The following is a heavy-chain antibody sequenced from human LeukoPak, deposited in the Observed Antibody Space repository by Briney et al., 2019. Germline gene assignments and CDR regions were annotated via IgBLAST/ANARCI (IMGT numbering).Heavy chain of an antibody. V-gene: IGHV3-23*01. D-gene: IGHD3-3*01. CDR3: ARVGGGYDFWSGYFGY. CDR2: ISGSGGST. Sequence: GGSLILSCAASGFTFSSCAMSRVRQAPGKVLEWVSAISGSGGSTYYADSVKGRFTISRDNSKNTLYLQMGSLRAEDMAVYYCARVGGGYDFWSGYFGYWGQGTLATVSS. CDR1: GFTFSSCA. J-gene: IGHJ4*02.